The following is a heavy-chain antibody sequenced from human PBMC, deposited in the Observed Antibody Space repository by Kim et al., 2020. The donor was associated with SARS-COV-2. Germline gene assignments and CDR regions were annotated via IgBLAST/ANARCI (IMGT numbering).Heavy chain of an antibody. V-gene: IGHV3-30*04. J-gene: IGHJ6*02. D-gene: IGHD3-16*01. CDR3: ATDVMITFGGVISLGYYYYGMDV. Sequence: GGSLRLSCAASGFTLRSYGMHWVRQAPGKGLEWVAVISYDGSNKYYADSVKGRFTISRDNSKNTLYLQMNSLRAEDTAVYYCATDVMITFGGVISLGYYYYGMDVWGQGTTVTVSS. CDR2: ISYDGSNK. CDR1: GFTLRSYG.